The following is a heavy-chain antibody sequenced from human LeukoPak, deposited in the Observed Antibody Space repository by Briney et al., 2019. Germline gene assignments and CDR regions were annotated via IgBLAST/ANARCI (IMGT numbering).Heavy chain of an antibody. V-gene: IGHV1-18*01. J-gene: IGHJ6*03. CDR2: ISAYNGNT. CDR3: ARSTPNDYYYYYMDV. CDR1: GYTFTTYG. Sequence: ASVTVSCKPSGYTFTTYGISWVRQAPGQGLEWMGWISAYNGNTNYAQNFRGRVTMTTDTSTSTAYMEPRSLRSDDTAVYYCARSTPNDYYYYYMDVWGKGTTVTISS.